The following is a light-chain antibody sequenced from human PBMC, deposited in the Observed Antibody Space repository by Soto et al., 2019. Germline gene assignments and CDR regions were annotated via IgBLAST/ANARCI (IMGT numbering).Light chain of an antibody. Sequence: DVVMTQSPLSLPVTLGQPASISCRSSQSLVYSDGNAYLNWFQQRPGQSPRRLIYRASNRDSGVPDRFSGSGSGTDFTLKISRVEAEDVGIYYCMQGPHWPPTFGQGTKVEVK. CDR3: MQGPHWPPT. J-gene: IGKJ1*01. V-gene: IGKV2-30*01. CDR2: RAS. CDR1: QSLVYSDGNAY.